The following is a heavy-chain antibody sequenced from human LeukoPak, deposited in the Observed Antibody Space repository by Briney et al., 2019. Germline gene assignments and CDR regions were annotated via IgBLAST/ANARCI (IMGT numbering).Heavy chain of an antibody. J-gene: IGHJ4*02. CDR3: AKDQSDSSSWYNYFDY. V-gene: IGHV3-23*01. CDR2: ISGSGGST. D-gene: IGHD6-13*01. CDR1: GFTFSSYA. Sequence: PGRSLRLSCAASGFTFSSYAMSWVRPAPGKGLEWVSAISGSGGSTYYADSVKGRFTISRDNSKNTLYLQMNSLRAEGTAVYYCAKDQSDSSSWYNYFDYWGQGTLVTVSS.